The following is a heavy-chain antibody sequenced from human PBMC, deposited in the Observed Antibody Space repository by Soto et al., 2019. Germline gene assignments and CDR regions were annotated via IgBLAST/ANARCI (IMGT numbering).Heavy chain of an antibody. J-gene: IGHJ4*02. CDR3: ARAPHSAYYYDRSGYSVPNNFDY. CDR2: IYYTGST. Sequence: PSETLSLTCTVSGGSISSGDYFWNWIRQPPGKGLEWIGYIYYTGSTYYNPSLRSRLTISVHTSKNQFSLKLSSVTAADTAVYPCARAPHSAYYYDRSGYSVPNNFDYWGLGTLVTVSS. D-gene: IGHD3-22*01. V-gene: IGHV4-30-4*01. CDR1: GGSISSGDYF.